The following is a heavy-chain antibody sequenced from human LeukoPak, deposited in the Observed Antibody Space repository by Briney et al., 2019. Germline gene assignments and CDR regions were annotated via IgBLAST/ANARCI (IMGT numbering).Heavy chain of an antibody. CDR3: ARGSFDSSGYYVFDY. CDR1: GASISTNY. CDR2: IYNSGNT. D-gene: IGHD3-22*01. J-gene: IGHJ4*02. V-gene: IGHV4-4*07. Sequence: SSETLSLTCSVSGASISTNYWSWIRQPAGKGLEWIGRIYNSGNTNYSPSLESRVTMSADTSKNHFSLRLTSVTAADTAVYYCARGSFDSSGYYVFDYWGQGRLATVSS.